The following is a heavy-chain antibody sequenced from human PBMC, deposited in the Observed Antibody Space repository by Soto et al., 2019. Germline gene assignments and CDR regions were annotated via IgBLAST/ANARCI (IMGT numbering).Heavy chain of an antibody. J-gene: IGHJ4*02. CDR3: ARGGNQLEY. D-gene: IGHD6-25*01. CDR2: VYPGDSDR. V-gene: IGHV5-51*01. CDR1: GYTFNSYW. Sequence: GEPLKISCKGSGYTFNSYWIAWVRQLPGKGLEWLGSVYPGDSDRRDNPTFQGHVTMSVDKSSNTVYLQWSSLNASDTAMYYCARGGNQLEYWGQGVLVTVSS.